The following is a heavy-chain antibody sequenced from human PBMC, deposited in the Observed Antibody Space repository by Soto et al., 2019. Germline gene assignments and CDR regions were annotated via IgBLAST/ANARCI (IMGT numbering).Heavy chain of an antibody. CDR3: ARFDKDIVVVPASDAFDI. J-gene: IGHJ3*02. CDR1: GYSFTSYW. Sequence: PGESLKISSKGSGYSFTSYWIGWVRQMPGKGLEWMGIIYPGDSDTRYSPSFQGQVTISADKSISTAYLQWSSLKASDTAMYYCARFDKDIVVVPASDAFDIWGQGTMVTVSS. V-gene: IGHV5-51*01. CDR2: IYPGDSDT. D-gene: IGHD2-2*01.